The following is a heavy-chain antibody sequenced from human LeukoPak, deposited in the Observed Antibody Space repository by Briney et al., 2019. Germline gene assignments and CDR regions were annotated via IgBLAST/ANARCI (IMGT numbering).Heavy chain of an antibody. J-gene: IGHJ4*02. D-gene: IGHD4-11*01. Sequence: SETLSLTCAVYGGSFSGYYWSWLRQPPGKGLEWIGEINHSGSTNYNPSLKSRVTISVDTSKNQFSLKLSSVTAADTAVYYCAREGVTTDEKTTKTFDYWGQGTLVTVSS. V-gene: IGHV4-34*01. CDR3: AREGVTTDEKTTKTFDY. CDR1: GGSFSGYY. CDR2: INHSGST.